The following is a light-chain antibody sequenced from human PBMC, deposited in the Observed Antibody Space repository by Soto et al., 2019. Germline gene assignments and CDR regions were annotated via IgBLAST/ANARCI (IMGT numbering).Light chain of an antibody. CDR3: QQGHNWPLT. CDR1: QSISSE. CDR2: GAS. V-gene: IGKV3-15*01. Sequence: EIVMTQSPATLSVSPGERATLSCRASQSISSELAWYQQRPGQPPRLLIYGASTRATGVPDRFTGSGSGSGFPLTISGLQSEDFAVYYCQQGHNWPLTFGQGTRLEI. J-gene: IGKJ2*01.